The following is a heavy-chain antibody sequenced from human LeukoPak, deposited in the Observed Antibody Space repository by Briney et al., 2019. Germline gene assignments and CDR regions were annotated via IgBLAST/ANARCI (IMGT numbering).Heavy chain of an antibody. Sequence: SETLSLTCTVSGYSISSGYYWGWIRQPPGKGLEWIGNIYPTGSTYYNPSLKSRVTISVDTSKNQFSLKLSSVTAADTAVYYCARARYSSSWYVGDYFDYWGQGTLVTVSS. J-gene: IGHJ4*02. V-gene: IGHV4-38-2*02. CDR1: GYSISSGYY. CDR2: IYPTGST. CDR3: ARARYSSSWYVGDYFDY. D-gene: IGHD6-13*01.